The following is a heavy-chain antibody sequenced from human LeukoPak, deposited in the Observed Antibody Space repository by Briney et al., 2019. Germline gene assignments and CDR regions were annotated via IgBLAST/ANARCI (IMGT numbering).Heavy chain of an antibody. D-gene: IGHD3-10*01. CDR3: ARDLLTMVRGVNDY. J-gene: IGHJ4*02. CDR2: INTNTGNP. CDR1: GYTFTSYA. V-gene: IGHV7-4-1*02. Sequence: ASVKVSCKASGYTFTSYAMNWVRQAPGQGLEWMGWINTNTGNPTYAQGFTGRFVFSLDASVSTAYLQISNLRAEDTAVYYCARDLLTMVRGVNDYWGQGTLVTVSS.